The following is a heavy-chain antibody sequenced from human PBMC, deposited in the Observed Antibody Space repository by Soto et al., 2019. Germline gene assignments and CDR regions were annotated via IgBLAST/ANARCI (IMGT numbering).Heavy chain of an antibody. D-gene: IGHD3-9*01. J-gene: IGHJ2*01. CDR3: ARESHDILTGPPWVWYFDL. CDR2: INDRGSI. V-gene: IGHV4-34*01. Sequence: QVQLQQWGAGPLRPLETLSLTCGVSGGSFSGYYWAWIRQSPVKGLEWIGEINDRGSINYNPSLKSRVSISVDTSKNHYSLNLRSVTVADTAVYYCARESHDILTGPPWVWYFDLWGRGTLVTVSS. CDR1: GGSFSGYY.